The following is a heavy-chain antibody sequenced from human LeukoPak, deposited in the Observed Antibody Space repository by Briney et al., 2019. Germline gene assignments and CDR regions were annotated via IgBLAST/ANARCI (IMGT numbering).Heavy chain of an antibody. V-gene: IGHV4-34*01. D-gene: IGHD2-15*01. Sequence: SETLSLTCAVCGGSFSGYYWSWIRQPPGKGLEWIGEINHSGSTNYNPSLKSRVTISVDTSKNQFSLKLSSVTAADTAVYYCARGGVPPKVAATGFPYWGQGTLVTVSS. J-gene: IGHJ4*02. CDR1: GGSFSGYY. CDR3: ARGGVPPKVAATGFPY. CDR2: INHSGST.